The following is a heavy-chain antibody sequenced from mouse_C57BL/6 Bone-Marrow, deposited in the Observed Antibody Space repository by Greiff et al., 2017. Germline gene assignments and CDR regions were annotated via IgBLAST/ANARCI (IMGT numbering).Heavy chain of an antibody. CDR2: IYPGDGGT. CDR3: ARERLLRPPYWYIDV. D-gene: IGHD1-1*01. Sequence: QVQLKESGPELVKPGASVTISCKASGYAFSSSWMNWVKQRPGKGLEWIGRIYPGDGGTNYNGKFKGKATLTADKSSSTAYMQLSSLTSQDFAVYFCARERLLRPPYWYIDVWGTGTTVTVSS. CDR1: GYAFSSSW. V-gene: IGHV1-82*01. J-gene: IGHJ1*03.